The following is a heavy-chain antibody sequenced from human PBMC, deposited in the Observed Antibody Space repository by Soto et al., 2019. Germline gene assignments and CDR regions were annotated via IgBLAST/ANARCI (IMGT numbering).Heavy chain of an antibody. CDR3: ARAGSGSYYLAWFDP. Sequence: QVQLVESGGGVVQPGRSMRLSCAASGFTFSSYGMHWVSQAPGTGLEWVAVIWYDGSNKYYADSVKGRFTISRDNSKNTLYLQMNSLRAEDTAVYYGARAGSGSYYLAWFDPWGQRTLVTVSS. CDR2: IWYDGSNK. V-gene: IGHV3-33*01. J-gene: IGHJ5*02. CDR1: GFTFSSYG. D-gene: IGHD1-26*01.